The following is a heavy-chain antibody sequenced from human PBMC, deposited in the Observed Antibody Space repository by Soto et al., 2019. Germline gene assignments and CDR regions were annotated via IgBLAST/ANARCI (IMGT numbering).Heavy chain of an antibody. CDR2: ISYDGSNK. Sequence: HPGGSLRLSCAASGFTFSSYAMHWVRQAPGKGLEWVAVISYDGSNKYYADSVKGRFTISGDNSKNTLYLQMNSLRAEDTAVYYCARDSDTAMIDLGIYWGQGTLVTVSS. D-gene: IGHD5-18*01. CDR1: GFTFSSYA. J-gene: IGHJ4*02. V-gene: IGHV3-30-3*01. CDR3: ARDSDTAMIDLGIY.